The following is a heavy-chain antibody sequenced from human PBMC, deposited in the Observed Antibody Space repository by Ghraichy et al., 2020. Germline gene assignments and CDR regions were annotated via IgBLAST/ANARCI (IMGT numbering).Heavy chain of an antibody. J-gene: IGHJ5*02. Sequence: SETLSHTCAVYGGSFSGYYWSWIRQPPGKGLEWIWEINHSGSTNYNPSLTSRVTISVATSKNQFSLKLSSVTAADTAVYYCARGTTVVTNSFYNWSDPWSEGTLATVYS. CDR2: INHSGST. CDR3: ARGTTVVTNSFYNWSDP. CDR1: GGSFSGYY. D-gene: IGHD4-23*01. V-gene: IGHV4-34*01.